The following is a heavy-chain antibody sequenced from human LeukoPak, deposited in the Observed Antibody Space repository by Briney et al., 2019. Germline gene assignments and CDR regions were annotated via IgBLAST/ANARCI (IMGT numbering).Heavy chain of an antibody. J-gene: IGHJ6*03. CDR1: GGSISSYY. CDR2: TNYSGST. Sequence: SETLSLTCTVSGGSISSYYWSWIRQPPGKGLEWIGYTNYSGSTNNNPSHKSRVTISVDTSKNQFSLKLSSVTAADTAVYYCARDYGSGYYYMDVWGKGTTVTISS. CDR3: ARDYGSGYYYMDV. V-gene: IGHV4-59*01. D-gene: IGHD3-10*01.